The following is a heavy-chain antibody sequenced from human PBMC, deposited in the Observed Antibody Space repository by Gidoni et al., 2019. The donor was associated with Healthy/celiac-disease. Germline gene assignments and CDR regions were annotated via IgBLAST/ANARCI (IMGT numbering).Heavy chain of an antibody. J-gene: IGHJ5*02. CDR2: ISGSGGIT. CDR1: GFTFSSYA. Sequence: EVQLLESGGGLVQPGGSLRLSCAASGFTFSSYAMCWVRQAPGKGLEWVSAISGSGGITYYADSVKGRFTISRDNSKNTLYLQMNSLRAEDTAVYYCAKDRVGIAPAAGRFDPWGQGTLVTVSS. V-gene: IGHV3-23*01. D-gene: IGHD6-13*01. CDR3: AKDRVGIAPAAGRFDP.